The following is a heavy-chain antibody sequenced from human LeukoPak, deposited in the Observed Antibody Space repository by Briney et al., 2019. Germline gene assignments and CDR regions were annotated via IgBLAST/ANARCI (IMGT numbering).Heavy chain of an antibody. D-gene: IGHD6-6*01. CDR3: ARREYSSSSFHFDS. Sequence: GESLKISCKTSGYTFTNYWIGWVRHMPGKGLEWMGIIYPDDSDTRYSPSFQRQVTISADKSVNTAYLQWSSLKASDTAIYFCARREYSSSSFHFDSWGQGTRVIVSS. CDR2: IYPDDSDT. J-gene: IGHJ4*02. CDR1: GYTFTNYW. V-gene: IGHV5-51*01.